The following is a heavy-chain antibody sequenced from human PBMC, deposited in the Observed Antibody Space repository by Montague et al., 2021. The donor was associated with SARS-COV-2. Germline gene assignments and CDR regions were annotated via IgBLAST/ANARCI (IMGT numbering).Heavy chain of an antibody. D-gene: IGHD3-22*01. Sequence: TPSLTCTVSGGSISSGGYYWSWIRQHPGKGLEWIGYIYYSGSTYYNPSLKRRVTISVDTSKNQFSLKLSSVTAADTAVYYCARVQGITVIVVVTGGLDIGGQGTMVTVSS. CDR2: IYYSGST. CDR3: ARVQGITVIVVVTGGLDI. V-gene: IGHV4-31*03. CDR1: GGSISSGGYY. J-gene: IGHJ3*02.